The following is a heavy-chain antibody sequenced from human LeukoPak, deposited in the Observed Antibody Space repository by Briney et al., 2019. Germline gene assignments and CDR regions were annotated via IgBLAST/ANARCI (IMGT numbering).Heavy chain of an antibody. CDR3: ARDSGRFDVFDI. CDR1: GFTVSTNY. D-gene: IGHD3-10*01. Sequence: QAGGSLRLSCAASGFTVSTNYMSWVRQAPGKGLEWVSVIYSDGRTYYADSVKGRFTIFRDNSKNTLYLQMNSLRAEDTAVYYCARDSGRFDVFDIWGQGTMVTVSS. J-gene: IGHJ3*02. V-gene: IGHV3-53*01. CDR2: IYSDGRT.